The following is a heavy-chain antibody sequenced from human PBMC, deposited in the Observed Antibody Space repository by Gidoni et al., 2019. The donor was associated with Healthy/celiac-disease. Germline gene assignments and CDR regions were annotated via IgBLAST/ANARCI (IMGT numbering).Heavy chain of an antibody. CDR2: ISYDGSNK. Sequence: QVQLVESGGGVVQPGRSLRLSCSASGFTFSRYAMHWVRQAPGKGLEWVAVISYDGSNKYYADSVKGRFTISRDNSKNTLYLQMNSLRAEDTAVYYCARASHSGYDWGAFDIWGQGTMVTVSS. V-gene: IGHV3-30-3*01. CDR3: ARASHSGYDWGAFDI. CDR1: GFTFSRYA. D-gene: IGHD5-12*01. J-gene: IGHJ3*02.